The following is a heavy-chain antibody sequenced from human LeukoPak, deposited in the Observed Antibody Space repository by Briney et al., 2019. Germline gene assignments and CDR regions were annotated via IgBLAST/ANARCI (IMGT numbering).Heavy chain of an antibody. CDR2: INHSGST. CDR3: ARERATRTNDY. V-gene: IGHV4-34*01. D-gene: IGHD1-14*01. J-gene: IGHJ4*02. Sequence: SETLSLTCAVYGGSFSGYYWSWIRQPPGKGLEWIGEINHSGSTNYNPSLKSRVTTSVDTSKNQFSLKLSSVTAADTAVYYCARERATRTNDYWGQGTLVTVSS. CDR1: GGSFSGYY.